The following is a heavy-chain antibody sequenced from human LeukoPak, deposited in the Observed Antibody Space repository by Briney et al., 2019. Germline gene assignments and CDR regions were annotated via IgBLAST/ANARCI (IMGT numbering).Heavy chain of an antibody. CDR1: GFTFSSYA. CDR3: ARDLGYTPSGWFDP. D-gene: IGHD6-13*01. J-gene: IGHJ5*02. Sequence: GGSLRLSCAASGFTFSSYAMSWVRQAPGKGLEWVSTITGSGGSTYCADSVKGRFTISRDNSKNTLYLQMNSLRAEDTAVYYCARDLGYTPSGWFDPWGQGTLVTVSS. V-gene: IGHV3-23*01. CDR2: ITGSGGST.